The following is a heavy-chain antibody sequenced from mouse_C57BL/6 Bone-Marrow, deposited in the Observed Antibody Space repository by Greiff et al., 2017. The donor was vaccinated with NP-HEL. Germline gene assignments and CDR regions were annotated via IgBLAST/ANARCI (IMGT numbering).Heavy chain of an antibody. CDR3: TRKERDYDAYAMDY. J-gene: IGHJ4*01. CDR2: IYPGNSDT. CDR1: GYTFTSYW. Sequence: EVQLQQSGTVLARPGASVTMSCKTSGYTFTSYWMHWVKQRPGQGLEWIGDIYPGNSDTSYNQKFKGTAKMTPVTYASTAYMELSSLTNEDSAVYYCTRKERDYDAYAMDYWGQGTSVTVSS. D-gene: IGHD2-4*01. V-gene: IGHV1-5*01.